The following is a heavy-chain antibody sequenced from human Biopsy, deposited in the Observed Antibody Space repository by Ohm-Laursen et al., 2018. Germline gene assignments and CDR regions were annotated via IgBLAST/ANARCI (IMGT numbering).Heavy chain of an antibody. CDR2: TYKGGNT. J-gene: IGHJ6*02. Sequence: TLSLTCNVSGGDINNYYWSWIRQPAGKGLEWIGHTYKGGNTNHNPSLKSRVSMSVDTSKNQLSLTLGSVTAADTAVYYCARDLPSSYYYAMDVWGQGTTVTVSS. V-gene: IGHV4-4*07. CDR3: ARDLPSSYYYAMDV. CDR1: GGDINNYY.